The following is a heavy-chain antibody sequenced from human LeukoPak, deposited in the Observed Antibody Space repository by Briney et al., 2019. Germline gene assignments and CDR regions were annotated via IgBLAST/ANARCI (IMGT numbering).Heavy chain of an antibody. Sequence: GGSLRLSCAASGFTFREYSMSWVRQAPGKGLEWVSNIRSNGGDTYYTDSVKGRFTISRDNSKNTLYLEMNSLRAGDTAVYYCAKGGYTIWFDPWGQGTLVTVSS. CDR3: AKGGYTIWFDP. J-gene: IGHJ5*02. CDR1: GFTFREYS. V-gene: IGHV3-23*01. D-gene: IGHD2-15*01. CDR2: IRSNGGDT.